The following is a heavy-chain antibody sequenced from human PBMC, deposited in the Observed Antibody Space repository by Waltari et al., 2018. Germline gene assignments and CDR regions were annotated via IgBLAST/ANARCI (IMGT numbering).Heavy chain of an antibody. CDR2: ISYDGSNK. D-gene: IGHD6-13*01. CDR3: ARDLYSSSWALDY. V-gene: IGHV3-30-3*01. Sequence: QVQLVESGGGVVQPGRSLRLSCAASGFTFSSYAMHWVRQAPGKGLEWVAVISYDGSNKYYADSVKGRFTISRDNSKNTLYLQMNSLRAEDTAVYYCARDLYSSSWALDYWGQGTLVTVSS. CDR1: GFTFSSYA. J-gene: IGHJ4*02.